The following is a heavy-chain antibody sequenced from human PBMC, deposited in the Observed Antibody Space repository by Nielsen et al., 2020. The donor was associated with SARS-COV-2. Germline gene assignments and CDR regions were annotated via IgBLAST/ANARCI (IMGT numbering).Heavy chain of an antibody. D-gene: IGHD1-26*01. CDR1: GFTVSSNY. Sequence: GESLKISCAASGFTVSSNYMSWVRQAPGKGLEWVSVIYSGGSTYYADSVKGRFTISRDNSKNTLYLQMNSLRAEDTAVYYCAKGRSYHGDYFDYWGQGTLVTVSS. V-gene: IGHV3-53*01. J-gene: IGHJ4*02. CDR2: IYSGGST. CDR3: AKGRSYHGDYFDY.